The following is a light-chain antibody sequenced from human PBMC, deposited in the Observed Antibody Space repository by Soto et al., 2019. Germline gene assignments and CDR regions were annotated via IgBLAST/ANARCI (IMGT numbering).Light chain of an antibody. Sequence: EIVLTQSPATLSLSPGERATLSCRASQSVSSDLAWYQQKPGQAPRLLIYDASNRATGIPARFSGSGSGTDFTLSISSLEPEDFAVYYCQLHSNWPPYTFGQGTKLEIK. CDR1: QSVSSD. CDR3: QLHSNWPPYT. J-gene: IGKJ2*01. CDR2: DAS. V-gene: IGKV3-11*01.